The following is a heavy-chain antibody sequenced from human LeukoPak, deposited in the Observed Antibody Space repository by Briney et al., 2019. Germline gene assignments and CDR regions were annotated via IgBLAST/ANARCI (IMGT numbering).Heavy chain of an antibody. V-gene: IGHV4-4*02. CDR1: GGSISSGNW. D-gene: IGHD2-15*01. CDR2: IYHSGST. Sequence: SGTLSLTCAVSGGSISSGNWWSWVRQPPGKGLEWIGEIYHSGSTNYNPSLKSRVTISVDKSKNQFSLKLSSVTAADTAVYYCARRDQGYCSGGSCLVVWFDPWGQGAWSPSPQ. CDR3: ARRDQGYCSGGSCLVVWFDP. J-gene: IGHJ5*02.